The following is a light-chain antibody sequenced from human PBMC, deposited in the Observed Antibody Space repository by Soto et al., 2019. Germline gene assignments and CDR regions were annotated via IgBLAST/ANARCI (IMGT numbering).Light chain of an antibody. J-gene: IGKJ1*01. CDR1: QSVSSSY. CDR3: QQYGSLPRT. Sequence: EIVLTQSPGTLSLSPGERATLSCRASQSVSSSYLGWYQQKPGQAPRLLIYGASSRSTGIPDRFSGSGSGTDFTHTISRLEPEDFAVYYCQQYGSLPRTFGQGTEVEIK. V-gene: IGKV3-20*01. CDR2: GAS.